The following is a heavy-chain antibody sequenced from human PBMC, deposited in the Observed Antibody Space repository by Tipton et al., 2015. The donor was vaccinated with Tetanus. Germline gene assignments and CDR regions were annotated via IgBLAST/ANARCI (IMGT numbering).Heavy chain of an antibody. V-gene: IGHV4-34*01. CDR2: INHSGST. CDR3: ARGMVRGVIGRRVATTEDY. D-gene: IGHD3-10*01. CDR1: GGSFSGYY. Sequence: TLSLTCAVYGGSFSGYYWSWIRQPPGKGLEWIGEINHSGSTNYNPSLKSRVTISVDTSKNQFSLKLSSVTAADTAVYYCARGMVRGVIGRRVATTEDYWGQGTLVTVSS. J-gene: IGHJ4*02.